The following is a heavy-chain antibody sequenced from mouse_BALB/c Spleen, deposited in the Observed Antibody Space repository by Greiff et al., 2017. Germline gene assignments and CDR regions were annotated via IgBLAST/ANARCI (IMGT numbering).Heavy chain of an antibody. D-gene: IGHD2-14*01. J-gene: IGHJ4*01. Sequence: EVQVVESGGGLVQPGGSRKLSCAASGFTFSSFGMHWVRQAPEKGLEWVAYISSGSSTIYYADTVKGRFTISRDNPKNTLFLQMTSLRSEDTAMYYCARAGYDEEAMDYWGQGTSVTVSS. CDR1: GFTFSSFG. CDR2: ISSGSSTI. V-gene: IGHV5-17*02. CDR3: ARAGYDEEAMDY.